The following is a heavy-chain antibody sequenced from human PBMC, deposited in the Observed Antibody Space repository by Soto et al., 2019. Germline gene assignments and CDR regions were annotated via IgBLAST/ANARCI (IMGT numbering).Heavy chain of an antibody. J-gene: IGHJ3*02. D-gene: IGHD6-6*01. Sequence: QVQLVQSGAEVKKPGAAVKVSCKASGYTFDSYGINWVRQAPGQGLEWMGWISEYDGDTKYEQKFQGRVTMTTDTSTGPAYMDLRSLRSDDTAVYYCARGTSSSSLFGSLDIWGQGTMVTVSS. CDR3: ARGTSSSSLFGSLDI. V-gene: IGHV1-18*01. CDR2: ISEYDGDT. CDR1: GYTFDSYG.